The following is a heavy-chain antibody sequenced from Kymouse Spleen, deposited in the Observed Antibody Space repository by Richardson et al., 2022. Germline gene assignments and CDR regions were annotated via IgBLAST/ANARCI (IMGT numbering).Heavy chain of an antibody. D-gene: IGHD3-3*01. CDR2: IIPIFGTA. CDR3: ARDLGIFGVVINWYFDL. V-gene: IGHV1-69*05. CDR1: GGTFSSYA. Sequence: QVQLVQSGAEVKKPGSSVKVSCKASGGTFSSYAISWVRQAPGQGLEWMGGIIPIFGTANYAQKFQGRVTITTDESTSTAYMELSSLRSEDTAVYYCARDLGIFGVVINWYFDLWGRGTLVTVSS. J-gene: IGHJ2*01.